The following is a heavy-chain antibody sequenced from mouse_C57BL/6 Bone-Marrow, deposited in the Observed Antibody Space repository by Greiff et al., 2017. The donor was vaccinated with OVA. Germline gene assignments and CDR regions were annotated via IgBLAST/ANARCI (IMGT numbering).Heavy chain of an antibody. J-gene: IGHJ2*01. CDR3: ARTNGRLRRGNYFDY. CDR2: LWWDDDK. CDR1: GFSLSTFGMG. V-gene: IGHV8-8*01. Sequence: QVTLKESGPGILQPSQTLSLTCSFSGFSLSTFGMGVGWIRQPSGKGLEWLAQLWWDDDKYYNPALKSRPTISKDTSKNQVFLKIANVDTADTATYYCARTNGRLRRGNYFDYGGQGTTLTVSS.